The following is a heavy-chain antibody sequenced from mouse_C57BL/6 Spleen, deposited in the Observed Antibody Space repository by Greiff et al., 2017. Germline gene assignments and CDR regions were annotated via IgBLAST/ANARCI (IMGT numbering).Heavy chain of an antibody. Sequence: QVQLKQSGAELVKPGASVKISCKASGYAFSSYWMNWVKQRPGKGLEWIGQIYPGDGDTNYNGKFKGKAALTADKSSSTAYMQLSSLTSEDSAVSFCARGGTMVTTGAFAMGYWGQGASVTVSS. CDR1: GYAFSSYW. D-gene: IGHD2-2*01. J-gene: IGHJ4*01. V-gene: IGHV1-80*01. CDR2: IYPGDGDT. CDR3: ARGGTMVTTGAFAMGY.